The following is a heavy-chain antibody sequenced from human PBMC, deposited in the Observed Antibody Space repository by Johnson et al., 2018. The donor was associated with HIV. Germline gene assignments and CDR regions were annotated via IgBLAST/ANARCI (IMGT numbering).Heavy chain of an antibody. Sequence: QVQLVESGGGVVQPGRSLRLSCAASGFTLSSYAMHWVRQAPGKGLEWVAVISYDGSNKYYADSVKGRFTISRDNSKNTLHLQMNSLRAEDTAVYYCARACRDGYTCDAFDIWGQGTMVTVSS. CDR1: GFTLSSYA. V-gene: IGHV3-30*04. CDR2: ISYDGSNK. J-gene: IGHJ3*02. CDR3: ARACRDGYTCDAFDI. D-gene: IGHD5-24*01.